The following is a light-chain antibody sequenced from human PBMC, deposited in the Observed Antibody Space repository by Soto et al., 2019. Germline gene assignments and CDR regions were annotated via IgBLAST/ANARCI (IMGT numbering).Light chain of an antibody. CDR3: QQSYRTPWT. V-gene: IGKV1-39*01. CDR1: QSISSF. J-gene: IGKJ1*01. CDR2: AAS. Sequence: DIPMTQSPSSLSASVGDRVTITCRASQSISSFLNWYQQKPGKAPKLLIYAASSLQSGVPSRFSGIGSGTDFTLTISTLQPEDFATYYCQQSYRTPWTFGQGTKVDIK.